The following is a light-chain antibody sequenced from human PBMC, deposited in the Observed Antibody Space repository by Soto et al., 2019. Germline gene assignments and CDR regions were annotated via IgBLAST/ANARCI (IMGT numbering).Light chain of an antibody. J-gene: IGKJ2*03. CDR3: QHYDNIPYS. CDR2: AAS. Sequence: DTQMTQSPSSLSASVGDRVSITCQASQDISQYLNWYQHKPGKAPKLLIYAASNLETGEPSRFSGSGSATDFTFTISSLQPEDIATYYCQHYDNIPYSFGQGTKLEIK. CDR1: QDISQY. V-gene: IGKV1-33*01.